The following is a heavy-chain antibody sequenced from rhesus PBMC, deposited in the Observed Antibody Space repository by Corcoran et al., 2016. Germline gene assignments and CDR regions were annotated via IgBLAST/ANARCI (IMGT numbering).Heavy chain of an antibody. V-gene: IGHV1S9*01. CDR1: AYTFTSYY. CDR2: INPTNGNT. D-gene: IGHD1-44*02. CDR3: VAGRYYFDY. Sequence: QVQLVQSGAEVRKPGTSVKLSCKNSAYTFTSYYINWVSQAPVQVREWMGWINPTNGNTGNAQKFKGRVTVTRDTSTTTAYMELNSLRSTDTAVYYCVAGRYYFDYWGQGVLVTVSS. J-gene: IGHJ4*01.